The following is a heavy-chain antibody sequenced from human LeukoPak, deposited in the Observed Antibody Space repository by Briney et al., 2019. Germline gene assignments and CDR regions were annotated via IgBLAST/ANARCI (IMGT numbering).Heavy chain of an antibody. V-gene: IGHV1-24*01. J-gene: IGHJ4*02. CDR1: GYTLTELS. D-gene: IGHD6-19*01. CDR2: FDPEDGET. CDR3: ATAKMYSSGPYYFDY. Sequence: ASVKVSCKVSGYTLTELSMHWVRQAPGKGLEWMGGFDPEDGETIYAQKFQGRVTMTEDTSTDTAYMELSSLRSEDTAVYYCATAKMYSSGPYYFDYWGQGTLVTVSS.